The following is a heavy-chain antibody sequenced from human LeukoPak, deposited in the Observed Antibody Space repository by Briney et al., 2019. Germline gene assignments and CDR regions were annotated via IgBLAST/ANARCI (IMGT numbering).Heavy chain of an antibody. CDR3: ARDLGGYNYANPTQVDY. CDR1: GFTFSSYE. D-gene: IGHD5-18*01. J-gene: IGHJ4*02. Sequence: RSGGSLRLSCAASGFTFSSYEMNWVRQAPGKGLEWVSYISSSGSTIYYADSVKGRFTISRDNAKNSLYLQMNSLRAEDTALYYCARDLGGYNYANPTQVDYWGQGTLVTVSS. V-gene: IGHV3-48*03. CDR2: ISSSGSTI.